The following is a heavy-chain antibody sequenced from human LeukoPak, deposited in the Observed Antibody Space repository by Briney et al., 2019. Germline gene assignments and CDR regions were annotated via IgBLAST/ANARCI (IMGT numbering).Heavy chain of an antibody. J-gene: IGHJ2*01. CDR3: ARDPRDYGGNSNYWYFDL. V-gene: IGHV1-46*01. D-gene: IGHD4-23*01. CDR1: GYTFTSYY. CDR2: INPSGGST. Sequence: ASVKVSCKAPGYTFTSYYMHWVRQAPGQGLEWMGIINPSGGSTSYAQKFQGRVTMTRDMSTSTVYMELSSLRSEDTAVYYCARDPRDYGGNSNYWYFDLWGRGTLVTVSS.